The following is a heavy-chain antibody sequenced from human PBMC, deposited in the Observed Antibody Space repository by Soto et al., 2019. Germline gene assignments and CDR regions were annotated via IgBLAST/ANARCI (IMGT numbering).Heavy chain of an antibody. J-gene: IGHJ4*02. V-gene: IGHV2-5*02. CDR1: GFSLSTSGVG. CDR2: IYWDDDK. D-gene: IGHD3-22*01. Sequence: SGPTLVNPTQTLTLTCTFSGFSLSTSGVGVGWIRQPPGKALEWLALIYWDDDKRYSPSLKSRLTITKDTSKNQVVLTMTNMDPVDTATYYCAHRRYDSSGYYSYYFDYWGQGTLVTVSS. CDR3: AHRRYDSSGYYSYYFDY.